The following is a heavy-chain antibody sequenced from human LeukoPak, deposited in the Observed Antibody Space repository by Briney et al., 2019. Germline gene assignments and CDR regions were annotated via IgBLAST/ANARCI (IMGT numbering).Heavy chain of an antibody. V-gene: IGHV3-33*01. CDR2: IWYDGSNK. D-gene: IGHD6-13*01. J-gene: IGHJ6*02. Sequence: GSLRLSCAASGFTFSSYGMHWVRQAPCKGQEWVAVIWYDGSNKYYADSVKGRFTISRDNSKNTLYLQMNSLRAEDTAVYYCARAPSSSRWYVGYYYYYGMDVWGQGTTVTVSS. CDR1: GFTFSSYG. CDR3: ARAPSSSRWYVGYYYYYGMDV.